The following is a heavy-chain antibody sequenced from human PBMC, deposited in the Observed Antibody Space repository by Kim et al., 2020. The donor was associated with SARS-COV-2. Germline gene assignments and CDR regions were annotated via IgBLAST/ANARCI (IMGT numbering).Heavy chain of an antibody. Sequence: SETLSLTCTVSGGSISSSSYYWGWIRQPPGKGLEWIGSIYYSGSTYYNPSLKSRVTISVDTSKNQFSLKLSSVTAADTAVYYCARVYDFWSGYYIPSYGMDVWGQGTTVTVSS. D-gene: IGHD3-3*01. CDR1: GGSISSSSYY. CDR2: IYYSGST. J-gene: IGHJ6*02. CDR3: ARVYDFWSGYYIPSYGMDV. V-gene: IGHV4-39*07.